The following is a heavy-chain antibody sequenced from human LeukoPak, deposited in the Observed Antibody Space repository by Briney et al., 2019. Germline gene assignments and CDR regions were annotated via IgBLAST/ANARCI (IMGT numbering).Heavy chain of an antibody. V-gene: IGHV1-69*06. Sequence: GASVKVSCKASGGTFSSYAISWVRQAPGQGLKWMGGIIPIFGTANYAQKFQGRVTITEDKSTSTAYMELSSLRSEDTAVYYCARGRGGKYCSGGSCYSYDYYYYYMDVWGKGTTVTISS. CDR3: ARGRGGKYCSGGSCYSYDYYYYYMDV. D-gene: IGHD2-15*01. CDR1: GGTFSSYA. J-gene: IGHJ6*03. CDR2: IIPIFGTA.